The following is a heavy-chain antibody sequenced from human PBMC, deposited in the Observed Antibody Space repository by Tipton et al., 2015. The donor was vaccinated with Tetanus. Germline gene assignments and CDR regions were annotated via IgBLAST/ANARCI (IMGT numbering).Heavy chain of an antibody. J-gene: IGHJ6*02. D-gene: IGHD2-21*02. V-gene: IGHV1-2*04. CDR3: ARETNCGGDCYPGYGMDV. Sequence: QLVQSGAEVKKPGASVKVSCKASGYTFTGYYMHWVRQAPGQELEWMGWINPNSGSTNYAQKFQGWVTMTRDTSISTAYMELSRLRSDDTAVHYCARETNCGGDCYPGYGMDVWGQGTTVTVSS. CDR1: GYTFTGYY. CDR2: INPNSGST.